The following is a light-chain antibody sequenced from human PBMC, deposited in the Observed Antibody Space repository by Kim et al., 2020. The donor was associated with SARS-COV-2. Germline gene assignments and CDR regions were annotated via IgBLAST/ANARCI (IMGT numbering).Light chain of an antibody. J-gene: IGLJ3*02. V-gene: IGLV2-14*03. CDR2: DVT. CDR3: SSYTNTNSRV. Sequence: QSALTQPASVSGSPGQSITISCTGTSSDVGNYNYVSWYQQHPGKVPKLMIYDVTNRPSGVSNRFSGSKSGNTASLTISGLQAEDEADYYRSSYTNTNSRVFGGGTQLTVL. CDR1: SSDVGNYNY.